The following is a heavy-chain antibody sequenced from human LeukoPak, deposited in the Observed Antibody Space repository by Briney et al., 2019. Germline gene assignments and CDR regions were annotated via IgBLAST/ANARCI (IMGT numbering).Heavy chain of an antibody. CDR3: ARELYSSSWYYFDY. CDR2: ISGSGGST. J-gene: IGHJ4*02. D-gene: IGHD6-13*01. CDR1: GFTFSIYA. Sequence: GGSLRLSCAASGFTFSIYAMSWVRQAPGKGLEWVSAISGSGGSTYYADSVKGRITISRDNSKNTLYLQVNSLRAEDTAVYYCARELYSSSWYYFDYWGQGTLVTVSS. V-gene: IGHV3-23*01.